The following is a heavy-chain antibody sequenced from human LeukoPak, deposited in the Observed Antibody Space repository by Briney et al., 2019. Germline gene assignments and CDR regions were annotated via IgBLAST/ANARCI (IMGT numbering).Heavy chain of an antibody. V-gene: IGHV1-2*02. J-gene: IGHJ4*02. Sequence: GASVKVSCKVSGYTFTGYYMHWVRQAPGQGLEWMGWINPNSGGTNYAQKFQGRVTMTRDTSISTAYMELSRLRSDDTAVYYCAREEMTGSLYYFDYWGQGTLVTVSS. CDR1: GYTFTGYY. D-gene: IGHD3-9*01. CDR2: INPNSGGT. CDR3: AREEMTGSLYYFDY.